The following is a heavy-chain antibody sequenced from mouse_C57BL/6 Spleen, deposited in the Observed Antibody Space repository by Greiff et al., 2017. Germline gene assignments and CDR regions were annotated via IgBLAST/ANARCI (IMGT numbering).Heavy chain of an antibody. CDR3: ARGHYSNSQCAY. J-gene: IGHJ3*01. CDR2: INPYNGDT. V-gene: IGHV1-20*01. CDR1: GYSFTGYF. D-gene: IGHD2-5*01. Sequence: EVQLQQSGPELVKPGDSVKISCKASGYSFTGYFMNWVMQSHGKSLEWIGRINPYNGDTFYNQKFKGKATLTVDKSSSTAHLELRSLPSEDSAVYYCARGHYSNSQCAYWGQGTLVTVSA.